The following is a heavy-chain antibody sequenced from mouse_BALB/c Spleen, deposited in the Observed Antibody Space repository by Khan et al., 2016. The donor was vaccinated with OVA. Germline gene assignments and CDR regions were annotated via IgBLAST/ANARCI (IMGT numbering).Heavy chain of an antibody. CDR2: ISGDSSTV. Sequence: EVELVESGGGLVQPGGSRKLSCAASGFTFSTYGMHWVRQAPEKGLEWVAYISGDSSTVYYADTVKGRFTISRVNPKNTLFLQMTSLMSEDTARYYCATSYFYGYYFDYWGPGTTLTVSS. CDR1: GFTFSTYG. D-gene: IGHD1-1*01. CDR3: ATSYFYGYYFDY. V-gene: IGHV5-17*02. J-gene: IGHJ2*01.